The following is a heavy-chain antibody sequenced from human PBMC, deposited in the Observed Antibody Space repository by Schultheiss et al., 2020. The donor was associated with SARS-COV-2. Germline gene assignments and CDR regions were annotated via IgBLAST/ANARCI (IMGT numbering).Heavy chain of an antibody. J-gene: IGHJ4*02. CDR2: ISDSLST. V-gene: IGHV4-59*01. D-gene: IGHD3-10*01. CDR1: GGSLINSF. CDR3: ARGSIGSSGEDFDY. Sequence: SETLSLTCTVSGGSLINSFWTWIRQPPGKGLEWIGYISDSLSTKYSPSLKSRVTISSDTSKNQFSLTLTSVTAADTAVYYCARGSIGSSGEDFDYWGQGTLVTVSS.